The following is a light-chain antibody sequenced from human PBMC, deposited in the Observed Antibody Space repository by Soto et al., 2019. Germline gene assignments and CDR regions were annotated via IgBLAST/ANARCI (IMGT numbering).Light chain of an antibody. CDR2: GAS. CDR3: QQYGSSPTIP. Sequence: EIVLTQAPGTLSLSPGERATLSCRASQSVSSSYLAWYQQKPGQAPRPPIYGASSRAPGLPDRFSGSGSGEAFTLTIASLEPEDFPVYYCQQYGSSPTIPCAQGTRREFK. J-gene: IGKJ5*01. V-gene: IGKV3-20*01. CDR1: QSVSSSY.